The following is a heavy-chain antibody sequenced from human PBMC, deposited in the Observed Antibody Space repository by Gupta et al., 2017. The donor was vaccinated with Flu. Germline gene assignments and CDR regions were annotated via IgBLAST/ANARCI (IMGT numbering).Heavy chain of an antibody. Sequence: EVQLLESGGGLVQPGGSLRLSCVASGFTFSSYAMSWVRQAPGKGLEWVSGIGGSGDNTFHADSVKGRFTISRDNSKNTLYLQMNSLRADDTAVYYCAKDLSRFLEWFAAGRAFDLWGQGTMVTVSS. D-gene: IGHD3-3*01. V-gene: IGHV3-23*01. CDR1: GFTFSSYA. J-gene: IGHJ3*01. CDR2: IGGSGDNT. CDR3: AKDLSRFLEWFAAGRAFDL.